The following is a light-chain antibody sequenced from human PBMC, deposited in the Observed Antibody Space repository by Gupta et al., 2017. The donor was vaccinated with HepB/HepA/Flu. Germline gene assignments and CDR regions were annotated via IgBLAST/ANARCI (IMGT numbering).Light chain of an antibody. J-gene: IGKJ1*01. CDR2: GAS. CDR1: QSISTN. V-gene: IGKV3-15*01. Sequence: EIVMTQPPATLSVSPGERATLSCRASQSISTNLVWYQQKPGQAPRLLIYGASTRATGIPARFSGSGSGTEFTLTISSLQSEDFAVYYCQQYINWPPTFGQGTKVEIK. CDR3: QQYINWPPT.